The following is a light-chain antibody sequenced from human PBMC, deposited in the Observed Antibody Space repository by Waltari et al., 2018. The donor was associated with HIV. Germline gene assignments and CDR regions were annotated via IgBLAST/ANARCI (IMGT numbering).Light chain of an antibody. CDR3: QQYNDWPQT. V-gene: IGKV3D-15*01. CDR2: AAS. Sequence: EIVITQSPATLSVSPGESVTLACRASQSGTNHLVWFQQSGTRNLAWYQQKPGQAPRHLIYAASTRVTGIPARFSGSGSGTEFTLTISSLQSEDFAVYYCQQYNDWPQTFGQGTKVEIK. CDR1: QSGTNHLVWFQQSGTRN. J-gene: IGKJ1*01.